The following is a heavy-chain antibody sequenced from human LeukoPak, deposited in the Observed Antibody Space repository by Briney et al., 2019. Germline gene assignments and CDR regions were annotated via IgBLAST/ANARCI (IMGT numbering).Heavy chain of an antibody. CDR3: ARARTTNPDY. V-gene: IGHV4-39*07. J-gene: IGHJ4*02. CDR2: IYYSGST. D-gene: IGHD4-17*01. Sequence: PSETLSLTCTVSGGSISSSSYYWGWIRQPPGKGLEWIGSIYYSGSTYYNPSLKSRVTISVDTSKNQFSLKLSSVTAADTAVYYCARARTTNPDYWGQGTLVTVSS. CDR1: GGSISSSSYY.